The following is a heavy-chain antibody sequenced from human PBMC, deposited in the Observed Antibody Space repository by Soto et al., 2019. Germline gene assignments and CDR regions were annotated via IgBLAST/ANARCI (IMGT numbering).Heavy chain of an antibody. J-gene: IGHJ1*01. CDR3: AKDQSSSWSVPVMQL. V-gene: IGHV3-23*01. CDR1: GFTFSSYA. CDR2: ISGSGGST. D-gene: IGHD6-13*01. Sequence: EVQLLESGGGLVQPGGSLRLSCAASGFTFSSYAMSWVGQAPGKGLEWVSAISGSGGSTYYADSVKGRFTISRDNSKNTLYLQMNSLRAEDTAVYYCAKDQSSSWSVPVMQLWGQGTLVTVSS.